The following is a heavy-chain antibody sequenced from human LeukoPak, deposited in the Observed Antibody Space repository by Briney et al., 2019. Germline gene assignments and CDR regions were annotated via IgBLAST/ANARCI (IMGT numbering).Heavy chain of an antibody. D-gene: IGHD6-13*01. CDR2: ISWNSGSI. CDR3: AKDIAAAGNAFDI. V-gene: IGHV3-9*01. CDR1: GFTFDDYA. J-gene: IGHJ3*02. Sequence: GGSLRLSCAASGFTFDDYAMHWVRQAPGKGLEWVSGISWNSGSIGYADSVKGRFTISRDNAKNSLYLQMNSLRAEDTALYYCAKDIAAAGNAFDIRGQGTMVTVSS.